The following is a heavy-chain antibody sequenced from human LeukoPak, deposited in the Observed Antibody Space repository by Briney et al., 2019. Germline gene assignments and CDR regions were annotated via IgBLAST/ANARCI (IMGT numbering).Heavy chain of an antibody. V-gene: IGHV3-23*01. CDR1: GFTFSSYA. Sequence: GGSLRLSCAASGFTFSSYAMSWVRQAPGKGLEWVSAISGSGGSTYYADSVKGRFTISRDNSKNTLYLQMNSLRAEDTAVYYCAKDRVGYSSGWYYFDYWGQGTLVTVSS. J-gene: IGHJ4*02. CDR2: ISGSGGST. CDR3: AKDRVGYSSGWYYFDY. D-gene: IGHD6-19*01.